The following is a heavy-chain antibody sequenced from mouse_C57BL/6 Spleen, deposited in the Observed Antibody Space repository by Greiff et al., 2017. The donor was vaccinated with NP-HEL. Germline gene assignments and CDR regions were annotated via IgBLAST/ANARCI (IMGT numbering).Heavy chain of an antibody. Sequence: VQLKQSGAELVRPGASVKLSCTASGFNIKDYYMHWVKQRPEQGLEWIGRIDPEDGDTEYAPKFQGKATMTADTSSNTAYLQLSSLTSEDTAVYYCTNYYGSSRFDYWGQGTTLTVSS. CDR2: IDPEDGDT. J-gene: IGHJ2*01. CDR1: GFNIKDYY. D-gene: IGHD1-1*01. CDR3: TNYYGSSRFDY. V-gene: IGHV14-1*01.